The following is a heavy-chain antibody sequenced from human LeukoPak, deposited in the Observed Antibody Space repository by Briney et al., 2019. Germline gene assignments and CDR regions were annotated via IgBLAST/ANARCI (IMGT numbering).Heavy chain of an antibody. Sequence: GGSLRLSCVASGFTFSTHTMYWVRLAPGKGLEWVSIIGRGGGGIHYTDSARGRFTISRDDSKNTLYLQMNSLRAEDTALYYSAHDPNWEMDYWGQGVLVTVSS. CDR2: IGRGGGGI. CDR3: AHDPNWEMDY. V-gene: IGHV3-23*01. D-gene: IGHD7-27*01. J-gene: IGHJ4*02. CDR1: GFTFSTHT.